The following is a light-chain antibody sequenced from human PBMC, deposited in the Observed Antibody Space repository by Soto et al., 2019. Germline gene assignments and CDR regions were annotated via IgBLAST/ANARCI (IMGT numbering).Light chain of an antibody. Sequence: QSVLTQPPSASGSPGQSVTISCTGTSSDVGGYNYVSWYQQHPGEAPKLMIYAVSQRPSGVPHRFSGSKSGNTASLTVSGLQAEDEADYYCSSYAGSNNLIFGTGTKLTVL. J-gene: IGLJ1*01. V-gene: IGLV2-8*01. CDR1: SSDVGGYNY. CDR2: AVS. CDR3: SSYAGSNNLI.